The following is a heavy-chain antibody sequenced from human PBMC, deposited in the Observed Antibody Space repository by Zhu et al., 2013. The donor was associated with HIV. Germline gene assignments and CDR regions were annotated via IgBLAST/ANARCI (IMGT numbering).Heavy chain of an antibody. Sequence: QGQLVQSESVVTKPGASVRLACATSGYTFTSYYLHWVRQAPGQHFEWMGEINPLTGGTTYGQNFQGRVAMTTETSTHTVYMDLKSLSMDDTAVYFCTRTTAVTMFSMIVGHYYAMDIWGQGTTLIVS. CDR1: GYTFTSYY. J-gene: IGHJ6*02. V-gene: IGHV1-2*02. D-gene: IGHD1-1*01. CDR2: INPLTGGT. CDR3: TRTTAVTMFSMIVGHYYAMDI.